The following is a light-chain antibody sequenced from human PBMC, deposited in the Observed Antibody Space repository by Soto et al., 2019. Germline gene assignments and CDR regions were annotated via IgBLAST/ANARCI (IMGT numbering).Light chain of an antibody. CDR2: KAS. CDR1: QTISSW. Sequence: DIQMTQSPSTLSASVGDRVTITCRASQTISSWLAWYQQKPGRAPTLLIYKASTLESGVPSRFSGSGSGTEVTLTISSLQPDDFATYHCQHYNNYPLTYGQGTRLEIK. J-gene: IGKJ5*01. V-gene: IGKV1-5*03. CDR3: QHYNNYPLT.